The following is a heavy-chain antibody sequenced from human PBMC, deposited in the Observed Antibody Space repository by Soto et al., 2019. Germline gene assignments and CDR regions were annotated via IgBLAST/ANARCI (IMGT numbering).Heavy chain of an antibody. CDR3: GVGELIAARLEVDYYYGMDV. V-gene: IGHV1-58*01. J-gene: IGHJ6*02. CDR2: KVYDSGNT. CDR1: GCTFISSA. D-gene: IGHD6-6*01. Sequence: SAQVSSRASGCTFISSAFQCVLQPRAQRRQWRGWKVYDSGNTNYTPKLQERVTITRDMSTSTAYMELSSLRSEDTAVYYCGVGELIAARLEVDYYYGMDVWGQGTTVTVSS.